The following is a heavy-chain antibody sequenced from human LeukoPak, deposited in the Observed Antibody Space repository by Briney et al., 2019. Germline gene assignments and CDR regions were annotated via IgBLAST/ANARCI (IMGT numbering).Heavy chain of an antibody. V-gene: IGHV3-11*01. Sequence: GGSPRLSCAASGFTFSDYYMSWIRQAPGKGLEWVSYISSSGSTIFYADSVKGRFTISRDNAKNSLYLQMNNLRAEDTALYYCAGAGIQLRFNDAFDMWGQGTMVTVSS. CDR2: ISSSGSTI. D-gene: IGHD5-18*01. CDR3: AGAGIQLRFNDAFDM. CDR1: GFTFSDYY. J-gene: IGHJ3*02.